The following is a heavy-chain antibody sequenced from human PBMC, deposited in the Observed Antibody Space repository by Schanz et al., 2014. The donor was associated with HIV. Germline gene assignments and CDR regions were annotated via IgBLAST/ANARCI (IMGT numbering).Heavy chain of an antibody. D-gene: IGHD1-26*01. CDR2: MSYDGINK. V-gene: IGHV3-30*03. CDR3: AREREESIAYYYYGMDV. Sequence: VQLVESGGDLVKPGGSLRLSCVASGFNFNSYGMHWVRQAPGKGLEWVAVMSYDGINKHYADSVKGRFTISRDNSKNTLYLQIKSLRPEDTAVYYCAREREESIAYYYYGMDVWGQGTAVTVSS. CDR1: GFNFNSYG. J-gene: IGHJ6*02.